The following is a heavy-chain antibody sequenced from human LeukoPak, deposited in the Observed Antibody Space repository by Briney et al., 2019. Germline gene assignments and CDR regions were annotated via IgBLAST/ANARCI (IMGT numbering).Heavy chain of an antibody. J-gene: IGHJ4*02. CDR2: IYSGGST. Sequence: GGSLRLSCAASGFTVSSNYMSWVHQAPEKGLEWVSVIYSGGSTYYADSVKGRFTISRDNSKNTLYLQMNSLRAEDTAVYYCARSITMIVVVKNWGQGTLVTVSS. V-gene: IGHV3-66*01. D-gene: IGHD3-22*01. CDR3: ARSITMIVVVKN. CDR1: GFTVSSNY.